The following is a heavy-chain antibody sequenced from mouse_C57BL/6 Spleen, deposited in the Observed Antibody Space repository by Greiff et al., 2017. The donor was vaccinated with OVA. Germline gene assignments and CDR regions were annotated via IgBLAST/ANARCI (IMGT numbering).Heavy chain of an antibody. CDR2: IHPNSGST. D-gene: IGHD1-1*01. CDR1: GYTFTSYW. Sequence: VQLQQPGAELVKPGASVKLSCKASGYTFTSYWMHWVKQRPGQGLEWIGMIHPNSGSTNYNEKFKSKATLTVDKSSSTAYMQLSSLTSEDSAVYYCARGTTTVEENYFDYWGQGTTLTVSS. J-gene: IGHJ2*01. CDR3: ARGTTTVEENYFDY. V-gene: IGHV1-64*01.